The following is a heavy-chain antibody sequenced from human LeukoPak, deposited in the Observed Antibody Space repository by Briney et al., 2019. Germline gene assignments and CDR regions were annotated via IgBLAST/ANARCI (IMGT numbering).Heavy chain of an antibody. V-gene: IGHV3-21*01. CDR1: GLTFSTSG. CDR3: ARGLDSSGSTYYDFWSGGYYFDY. Sequence: PGGSLRLSCTASGLTFSTSGFNWVRQAPGKGLEWVSSISSSSYIYYADSVKGRFTISRDNAKNSLYLQMNSLRAEDTAVYYCARGLDSSGSTYYDFWSGGYYFDYWGQGTLVTVPS. CDR2: ISSSSYI. D-gene: IGHD3-3*01. J-gene: IGHJ4*02.